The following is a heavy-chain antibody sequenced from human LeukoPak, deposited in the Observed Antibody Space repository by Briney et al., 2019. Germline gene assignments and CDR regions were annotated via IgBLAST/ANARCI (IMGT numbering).Heavy chain of an antibody. Sequence: QALSLTCAISGDSVSRNSAAWNWIRQSPSRGLEWLGRTYYRSKWYNDYAVSVESRITINPDTSKNQFSLQLNSVTPEDTAVYYCARADGDRDGYNFWFDPWGQGTLVTVPS. CDR2: TYYRSKWYN. CDR1: GDSVSRNSAA. J-gene: IGHJ5*02. V-gene: IGHV6-1*01. D-gene: IGHD5-24*01. CDR3: ARADGDRDGYNFWFDP.